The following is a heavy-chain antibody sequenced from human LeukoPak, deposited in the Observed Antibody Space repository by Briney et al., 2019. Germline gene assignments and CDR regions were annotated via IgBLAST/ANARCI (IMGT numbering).Heavy chain of an antibody. V-gene: IGHV1-69*05. CDR1: GGTFSSYA. D-gene: IGHD6-13*01. CDR2: ITPIFGTA. Sequence: GASVKVSCKASGGTFSSYAISWVRQAPGQGLEWMGGITPIFGTANYAQKFQGRVTITTDESTSTAYMELSSLRSEDTAVYYCASKIAAAGNPGYYYYYMDVWGKGTTVTVSS. CDR3: ASKIAAAGNPGYYYYYMDV. J-gene: IGHJ6*03.